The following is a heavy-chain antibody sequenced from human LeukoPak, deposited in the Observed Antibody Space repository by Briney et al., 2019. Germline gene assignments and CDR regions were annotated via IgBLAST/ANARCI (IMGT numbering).Heavy chain of an antibody. V-gene: IGHV3-43*02. D-gene: IGHD3-3*01. CDR1: GFTFDDYA. Sequence: PGGSLRLSCAASGFTFDDYAMHWVRQAPGKGLEWVSLISGDGGSTYYADSVKGRFTISRDNSENSLYLQMNSLRTEDTALYYCAKDFGVVIPYYYYGMDVWGQGTTVTVSS. CDR2: ISGDGGST. CDR3: AKDFGVVIPYYYYGMDV. J-gene: IGHJ6*02.